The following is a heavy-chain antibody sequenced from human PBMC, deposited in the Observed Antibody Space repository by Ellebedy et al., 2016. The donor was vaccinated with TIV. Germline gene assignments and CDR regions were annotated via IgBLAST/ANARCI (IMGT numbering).Heavy chain of an antibody. CDR3: AKDLSAMNYYGMDV. CDR1: GFTFDDYT. CDR2: ISWDGGST. J-gene: IGHJ6*02. V-gene: IGHV3-43*01. Sequence: GESLKISXAASGFTFDDYTMHWVRQAPGKGLEWVSLISWDGGSTYYADSVKGRFTISRDNSKNSLYLQMNSLRTEDTALYYCAKDLSAMNYYGMDVWGQGTTVTVSS.